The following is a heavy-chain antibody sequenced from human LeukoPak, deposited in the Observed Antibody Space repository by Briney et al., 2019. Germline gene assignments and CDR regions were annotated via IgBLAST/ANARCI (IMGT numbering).Heavy chain of an antibody. CDR2: IYYSGST. V-gene: IGHV4-31*03. CDR3: ARAGYCSDGVCRFDY. D-gene: IGHD2-8*01. Sequence: SQTLSLTCTVSGGSINSGGYYWSWIRQHPGKGLEWIGYIYYSGSTYYNPSLKSRVIISVDRSKNQFSLRLNSVTAANTAVYYCARAGYCSDGVCRFDYWGQGILVTVSP. CDR1: GGSINSGGYY. J-gene: IGHJ4*02.